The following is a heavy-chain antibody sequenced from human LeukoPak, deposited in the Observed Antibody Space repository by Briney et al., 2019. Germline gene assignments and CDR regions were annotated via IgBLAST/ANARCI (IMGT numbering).Heavy chain of an antibody. CDR1: GFTFDDYA. CDR2: ISWNSGSI. D-gene: IGHD3-3*01. Sequence: GGSLRLSCAASGFTFDDYAMHWVRQAPGNGLEWVSGISWNSGSIGYADSVKGRFTISRDNAKNSLYLQMNSLRAEDTALYYCAKDSDYDFWSGYLKDWGQGTLVTVSS. J-gene: IGHJ4*02. V-gene: IGHV3-9*01. CDR3: AKDSDYDFWSGYLKD.